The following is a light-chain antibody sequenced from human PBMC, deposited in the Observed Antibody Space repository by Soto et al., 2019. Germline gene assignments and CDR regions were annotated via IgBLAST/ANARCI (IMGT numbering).Light chain of an antibody. CDR3: QTWGTGIRV. V-gene: IGLV4-69*01. Sequence: QLVLTQSPSASASLGASVKLTCTLSSGHSSYAIAWHQQQPEKGPRYLMKLNSDGSHSKGDGIPDRFSGSSSGAERYLTISSLQSDVEADYYCQTWGTGIRVFGGGTKLTVL. J-gene: IGLJ3*02. CDR1: SGHSSYA. CDR2: LNSDGSH.